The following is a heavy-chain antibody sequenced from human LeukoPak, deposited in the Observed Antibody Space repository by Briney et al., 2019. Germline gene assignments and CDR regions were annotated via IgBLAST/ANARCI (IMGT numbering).Heavy chain of an antibody. Sequence: PSETLSLTCAVYGGSFSGYYWSWIRQPPGKGLEWIGEINHSGSTNYNPSLKSRVTISVDTSKNQFSLKLSSVTAADTAVYYCARGSITIFGVVIPYFDYWGQGTLVTVSS. J-gene: IGHJ4*02. CDR2: INHSGST. CDR1: GGSFSGYY. D-gene: IGHD3-3*01. V-gene: IGHV4-34*01. CDR3: ARGSITIFGVVIPYFDY.